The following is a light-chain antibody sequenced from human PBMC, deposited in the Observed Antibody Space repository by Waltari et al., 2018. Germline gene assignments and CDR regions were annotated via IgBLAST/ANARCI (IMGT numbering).Light chain of an antibody. CDR2: DNE. V-gene: IGLV1-51*01. J-gene: IGLJ2*01. CDR3: GTWDSSLGALV. Sequence: QSVLPQPPSVSAAPGQKVTISCSGSSSNIGSSFVYWYQQLPGTAPRLLIYDNEKRPSGIPDRLSGSRAGTSAALGITGLQTGDEADYYCGTWDSSLGALVFGGGTRVIVL. CDR1: SSNIGSSF.